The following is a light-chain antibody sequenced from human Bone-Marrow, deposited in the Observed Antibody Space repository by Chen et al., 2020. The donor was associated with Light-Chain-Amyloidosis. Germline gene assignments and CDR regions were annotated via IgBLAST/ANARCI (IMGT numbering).Light chain of an antibody. CDR3: QSADSTGIYRV. CDR2: KDS. J-gene: IGLJ3*02. V-gene: IGLV3-25*03. CDR1: ALPDQY. Sequence: YELTQPPSVSVSPGPTARITCSGDALPDQYAYWYQQKAGQAPVLVINKDSERPSGIPERVAGSSSGTTVTLTISGVQAEDEAVYYCQSADSTGIYRVFGGGTKLTVL.